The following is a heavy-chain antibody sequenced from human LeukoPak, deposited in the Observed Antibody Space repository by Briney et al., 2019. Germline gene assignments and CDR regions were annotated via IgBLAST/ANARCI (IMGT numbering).Heavy chain of an antibody. CDR3: ARGAISPFGVALYSFGY. CDR1: GFTFSSYS. CDR2: ISYDGANI. D-gene: IGHD3-3*01. Sequence: GGSLRLSCRASGFTFSSYSMHWVRQAPGKGLEWVGVISYDGANIYADSVKGRFTISRDNSRNTLDLHMNNLGTEDTAVYFCARGAISPFGVALYSFGYWGQGALVTVSS. V-gene: IGHV3-30-3*01. J-gene: IGHJ4*02.